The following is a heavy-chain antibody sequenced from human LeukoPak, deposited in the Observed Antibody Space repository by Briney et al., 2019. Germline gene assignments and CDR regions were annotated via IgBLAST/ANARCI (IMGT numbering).Heavy chain of an antibody. V-gene: IGHV3-74*01. CDR1: GFTFSSYW. Sequence: GGSLRLSCAASGFTFSSYWMHWVRQGPGKGLVWVSRINSDGSSTTYADSVKGRFTISRDNAKNTLYLQMNSLRAEDTAVYYCARDPSGDYGDYFDYWGQGTLATVPS. D-gene: IGHD4-17*01. CDR3: ARDPSGDYGDYFDY. CDR2: INSDGSST. J-gene: IGHJ4*02.